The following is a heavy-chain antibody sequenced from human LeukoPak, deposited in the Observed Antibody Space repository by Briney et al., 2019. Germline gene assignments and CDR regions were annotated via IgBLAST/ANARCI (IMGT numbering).Heavy chain of an antibody. CDR1: GFTFYDYA. CDR3: AKVPGYSSGWYYFDY. D-gene: IGHD6-19*01. V-gene: IGHV3-9*01. Sequence: GGSLRLSCAASGFTFYDYAMHWVRQAPGKGLEWVSGISWNSGSIGYADSVKGRFTISRDNAKNSLYLQMNSLRAEDTALYYCAKVPGYSSGWYYFDYWGQGTLVTVSS. CDR2: ISWNSGSI. J-gene: IGHJ4*02.